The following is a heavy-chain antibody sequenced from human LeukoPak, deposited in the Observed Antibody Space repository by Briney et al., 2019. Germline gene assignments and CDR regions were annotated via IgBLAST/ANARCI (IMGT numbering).Heavy chain of an antibody. V-gene: IGHV3-21*01. D-gene: IGHD2-2*01. Sequence: GGSLRLSCAASGFTFSSYWMTWVRQAPGKGLEWVSSITSTGAYIHYADSVKGRFTISRDNSKNTLYLQMNSLRAEDTAVYYCARNGGYCSSTSCYYYYYYYMDVWGKGTTVTVSS. J-gene: IGHJ6*03. CDR2: ITSTGAYI. CDR1: GFTFSSYW. CDR3: ARNGGYCSSTSCYYYYYYYMDV.